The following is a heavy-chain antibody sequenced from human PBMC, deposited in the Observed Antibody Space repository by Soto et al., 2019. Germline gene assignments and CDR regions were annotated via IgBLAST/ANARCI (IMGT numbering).Heavy chain of an antibody. J-gene: IGHJ6*02. V-gene: IGHV3-21*01. Sequence: ESGGGLVKPGGSLRLSCAASGFTFSSYSMNWVRQAPGKGLEWVSSISSSSSYIYYADSVKGRFTISRDNAKNSLYLQMNSLRAEDTAVYYCARDKRSTNAGDGMDVWGQGTTVTVSS. CDR3: ARDKRSTNAGDGMDV. CDR1: GFTFSSYS. D-gene: IGHD2-2*01. CDR2: ISSSSSYI.